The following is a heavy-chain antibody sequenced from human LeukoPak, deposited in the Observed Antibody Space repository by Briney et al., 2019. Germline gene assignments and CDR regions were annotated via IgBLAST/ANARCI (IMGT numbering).Heavy chain of an antibody. CDR2: INPNSGGT. D-gene: IGHD2-2*01. V-gene: IGHV1-2*02. J-gene: IGHJ3*02. CDR1: GYTFTGYY. CDR3: ARGGGRYCSSTSCFQMAFDI. Sequence: ASVKVSCEASGYTFTGYYMHWVRQAPGQGLEWMGWINPNSGGTNYAQKFQGRVTMTRDTSISTAYMELSRLRSDDTAVYYCARGGGRYCSSTSCFQMAFDIWGQGTMVTVSS.